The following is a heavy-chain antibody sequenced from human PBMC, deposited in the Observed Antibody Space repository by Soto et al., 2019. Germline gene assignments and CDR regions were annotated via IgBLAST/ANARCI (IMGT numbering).Heavy chain of an antibody. D-gene: IGHD3-10*01. V-gene: IGHV3-30-3*01. CDR1: GFTFSSYA. Sequence: GGSLRLSCAASGFTFSSYAMHWVRQAPGKGLEWVAVISYDGSNKYYADSVKGRFTISRDNSKNTLYLQMNSLRAEDTAVYYCARDAKYYYGSGSFDYWGQGTLVTVSS. J-gene: IGHJ4*02. CDR2: ISYDGSNK. CDR3: ARDAKYYYGSGSFDY.